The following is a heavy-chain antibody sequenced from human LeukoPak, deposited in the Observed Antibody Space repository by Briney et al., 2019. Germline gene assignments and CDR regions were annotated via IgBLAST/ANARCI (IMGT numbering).Heavy chain of an antibody. CDR2: ISGGNGAI. Sequence: GGSLRLSCVGSGFNFNAYGMNWVRQAPGEGLEWLAFISGGNGAIHYADSVKGRCTITRDNAKNSLFLHVNTLTVEDTAVYYCARPRGMGLADAFDIWGQGTVVTVSS. V-gene: IGHV3-48*01. D-gene: IGHD3-16*01. CDR1: GFNFNAYG. CDR3: ARPRGMGLADAFDI. J-gene: IGHJ3*02.